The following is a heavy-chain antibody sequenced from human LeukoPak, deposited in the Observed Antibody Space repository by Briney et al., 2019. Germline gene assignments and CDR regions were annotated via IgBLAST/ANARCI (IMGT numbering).Heavy chain of an antibody. CDR1: GFTFTFYT. CDR3: ARDFGAYVDATMGYLGRFDS. J-gene: IGHJ4*02. V-gene: IGHV3-21*01. Sequence: GGSLRLSCAASGFTFTFYTMSWVRQAPGKGLEWVSSISRNNNYIYYADSVEGRFTISRDDATDSLYLQMNSLRAEDTALYFCARDFGAYVDATMGYLGRFDSWGQGTLVTVSS. CDR2: ISRNNNYI. D-gene: IGHD5-18*01.